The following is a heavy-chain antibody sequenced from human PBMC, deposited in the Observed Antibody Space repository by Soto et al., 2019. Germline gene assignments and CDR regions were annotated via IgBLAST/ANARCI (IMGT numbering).Heavy chain of an antibody. V-gene: IGHV4-59*08. CDR2: IYYTGGT. J-gene: IGHJ6*02. CDR3: ARNVVTAEHYYYAMDV. D-gene: IGHD2-21*02. Sequence: PSETRSLTCTVSGGSIRSYYWSWIRQPPGKGLEWIGYIYYTGGTSYNPSLKSRVTLSVDTSKNQFSLRLSSVTAADTAVYYCARNVVTAEHYYYAMDVWGQGTTVTVSS. CDR1: GGSIRSYY.